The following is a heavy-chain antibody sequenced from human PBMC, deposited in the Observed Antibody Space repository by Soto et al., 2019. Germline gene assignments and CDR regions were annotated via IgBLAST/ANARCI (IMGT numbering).Heavy chain of an antibody. Sequence: EVQLVESGGGLVQPGGSLRLSCAASGFTFSSYSMNWVRQAPGKGLEWISYISSSSTTIHYADSVKGRFTISRDNAKNSLYLQMNSLRDEDTAVYYCARGAAGGATKGYFDLWGRDTLVTVSS. J-gene: IGHJ2*01. CDR3: ARGAAGGATKGYFDL. D-gene: IGHD1-26*01. CDR1: GFTFSSYS. CDR2: ISSSSTTI. V-gene: IGHV3-48*02.